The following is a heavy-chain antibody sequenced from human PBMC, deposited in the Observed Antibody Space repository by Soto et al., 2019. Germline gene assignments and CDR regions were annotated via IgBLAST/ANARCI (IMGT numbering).Heavy chain of an antibody. Sequence: QLQLQESGPGLVKPSETLSLTCTVSGGSISTSSYFWGWIRQPPGKGLEGIGSIYYSGSTSFNPSLKSRVTISVDTSKNQFSLKLSSVTAADTAVYYCARDYDSSGDYWGQGTLVTVSS. CDR2: IYYSGST. V-gene: IGHV4-39*01. J-gene: IGHJ4*02. D-gene: IGHD3-22*01. CDR1: GGSISTSSYF. CDR3: ARDYDSSGDY.